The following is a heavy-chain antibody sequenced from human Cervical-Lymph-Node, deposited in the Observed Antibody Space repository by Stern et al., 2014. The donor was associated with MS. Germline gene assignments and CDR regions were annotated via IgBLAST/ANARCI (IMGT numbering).Heavy chain of an antibody. V-gene: IGHV4-59*11. Sequence: VQLVESGPGRVKPSEILSLTCSVSGGSISGHYWTWIRQPPGKGLEWIGQIYYSGSTNSNPSLKSRVSMSVDMSKNQFYLQVTSTTPADTAFYYCATGYNFTTHWYLDLWGRGTLVTVSS. D-gene: IGHD5-18*01. J-gene: IGHJ2*01. CDR3: ATGYNFTTHWYLDL. CDR2: IYYSGST. CDR1: GGSISGHY.